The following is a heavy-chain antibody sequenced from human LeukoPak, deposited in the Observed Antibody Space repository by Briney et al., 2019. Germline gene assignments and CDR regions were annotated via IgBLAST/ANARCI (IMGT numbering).Heavy chain of an antibody. Sequence: GGSLRLSCTASGFTFSSYSVNWVRQAPGKGLEWVSYISSTSSTIYYADSVKGRFTISRDNSKNTLYLQMNSLRAEDTAVYYCAKGGIAARPPGVFDYWGQGTLVTVSS. J-gene: IGHJ4*02. V-gene: IGHV3-48*01. CDR1: GFTFSSYS. D-gene: IGHD6-6*01. CDR3: AKGGIAARPPGVFDY. CDR2: ISSTSSTI.